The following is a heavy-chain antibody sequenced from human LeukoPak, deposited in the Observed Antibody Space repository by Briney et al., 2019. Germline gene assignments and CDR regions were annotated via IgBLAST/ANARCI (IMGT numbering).Heavy chain of an antibody. CDR2: IYSDGRT. CDR1: GFSVSSNY. J-gene: IGHJ4*02. V-gene: IGHV3-53*01. D-gene: IGHD6-13*01. CDR3: ARGEGGILAAPEDC. Sequence: GGSLRLSCGASGFSVSSNYMSWVRQAPGRGLEWVSVIYSDGRTFCVDSVKGRFTISRDNSKNTLYLQMNSLRAEDTAMYYCARGEGGILAAPEDCWGQGTLVTVSS.